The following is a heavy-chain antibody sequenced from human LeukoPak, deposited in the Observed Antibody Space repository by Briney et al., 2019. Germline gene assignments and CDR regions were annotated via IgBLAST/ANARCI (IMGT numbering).Heavy chain of an antibody. CDR3: ARGITMVL. CDR1: GGSISGYY. V-gene: IGHV4-34*01. CDR2: INHSGST. D-gene: IGHD3-10*01. Sequence: SETLSLTCTVSGGSISGYYWSWIRQPPGKGLEWIGEINHSGSTNYNPSLKSRVTISVDTSKNQFSLKLSSVTAADTAVYYCARGITMVLWGQGTLVTVSS. J-gene: IGHJ4*02.